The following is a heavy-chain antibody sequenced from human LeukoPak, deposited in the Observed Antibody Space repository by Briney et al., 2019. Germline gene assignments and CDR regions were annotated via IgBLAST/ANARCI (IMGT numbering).Heavy chain of an antibody. CDR1: GITLSNYG. D-gene: IGHD3-22*01. Sequence: GGSLRLSCAVSGITLSNYGMSWVRQAPGKGLEWGAGISYSGGRTNYADSAKGRFTISRDNPKNTLYLQMNSLRAEDTAVYFCAKRGVVIRVILGGFHKEADYFDSWGQGALVTVSS. CDR2: ISYSGGRT. V-gene: IGHV3-23*01. J-gene: IGHJ4*02. CDR3: AKRGVVIRVILGGFHKEADYFDS.